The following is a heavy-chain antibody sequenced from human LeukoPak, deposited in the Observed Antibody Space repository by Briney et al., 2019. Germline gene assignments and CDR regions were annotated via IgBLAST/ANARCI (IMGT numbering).Heavy chain of an antibody. V-gene: IGHV3-30-3*01. CDR1: GFTFSSYA. J-gene: IGHJ3*02. CDR3: AKGLKQWLAWDAFDI. D-gene: IGHD6-19*01. CDR2: ISYDGSNK. Sequence: PGGSLRLSCAASGFTFSSYAMHWVRQAPGKGLEWVAVISYDGSNKYYADSVKGRFTISRDNSKNTLYLQMNSLRAEDTAVYYCAKGLKQWLAWDAFDIWGQGTMVTVSS.